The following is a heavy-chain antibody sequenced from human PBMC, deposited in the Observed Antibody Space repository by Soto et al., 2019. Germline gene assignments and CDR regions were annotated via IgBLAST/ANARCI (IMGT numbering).Heavy chain of an antibody. CDR3: ATRQGLYGSGSYYYYFDY. D-gene: IGHD3-10*01. V-gene: IGHV3-23*01. J-gene: IGHJ4*02. CDR1: GFTFSSKA. Sequence: GGSLRLSCAASGFTFSSKAMSWVRQAPGKGLEWVSAITGSGDTTYYVDSVKGRFTIYRDNSKNTLSLQMNSLRAEDTAVYYCATRQGLYGSGSYYYYFDYWGQGTLVTVSS. CDR2: ITGSGDTT.